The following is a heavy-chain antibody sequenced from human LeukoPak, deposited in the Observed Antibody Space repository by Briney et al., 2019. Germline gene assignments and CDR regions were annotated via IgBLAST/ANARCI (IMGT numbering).Heavy chain of an antibody. J-gene: IGHJ4*02. CDR1: GFNLSSYR. CDR3: ARRGYNSGSWVIDY. D-gene: IGHD6-19*01. Sequence: GGSLRLSCAASGFNLSSYRMHWVRQAPGKGLVWVSRINSDGSSTIYAESVKGRFTISRDNAKNTLYLQMNSLRAEDTAVYYCARRGYNSGSWVIDYWGQGTLVTVSS. CDR2: INSDGSST. V-gene: IGHV3-74*01.